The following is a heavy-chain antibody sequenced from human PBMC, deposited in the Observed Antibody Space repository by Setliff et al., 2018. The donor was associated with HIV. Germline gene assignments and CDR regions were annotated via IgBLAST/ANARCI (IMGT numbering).Heavy chain of an antibody. D-gene: IGHD1-7*01. CDR3: ARQYIELELPYY. CDR1: GGSISSSSYY. J-gene: IGHJ4*02. V-gene: IGHV4-39*01. CDR2: IYYSGST. Sequence: PSETLSLTCTVSGGSISSSSYYWGWIRQPPGKGLEWIGNIYYSGSTYYNPSLKSRVSMSVDTSKNQFSLKLSSVTAADTDVYYCARQYIELELPYYWGQGTLVTVSS.